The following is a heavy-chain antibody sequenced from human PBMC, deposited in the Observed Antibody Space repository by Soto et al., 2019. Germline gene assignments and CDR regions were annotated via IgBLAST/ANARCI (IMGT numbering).Heavy chain of an antibody. CDR3: ARGGGGYGPYYYYGVDV. V-gene: IGHV3-11*06. Sequence: GGSLRLSCAASRFTFSDYYMSWIRQAPGKGLEWVSSISSSSSYTNYADSVKGRYTISRDNAKNSLYLQMNSLRAEDTAVYYCARGGGGYGPYYYYGVDVWGQGTTVTVSS. J-gene: IGHJ6*02. D-gene: IGHD1-26*01. CDR2: ISSSSSYT. CDR1: RFTFSDYY.